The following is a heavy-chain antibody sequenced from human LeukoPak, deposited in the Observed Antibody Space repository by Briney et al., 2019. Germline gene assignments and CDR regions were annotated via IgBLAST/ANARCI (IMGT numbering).Heavy chain of an antibody. V-gene: IGHV3-23*01. D-gene: IGHD3-22*01. CDR3: AKSGSGYYYDSSGLGY. Sequence: GGSLRLSCAASGFTFSSYAMSWVRQAPGKGLEWVSAISGSGDSTYYADSVKGRFTISRDNSKNTLYLQMNSLRAEDTAVYYCAKSGSGYYYDSSGLGYWGQGTLVTVSS. CDR2: ISGSGDST. J-gene: IGHJ4*02. CDR1: GFTFSSYA.